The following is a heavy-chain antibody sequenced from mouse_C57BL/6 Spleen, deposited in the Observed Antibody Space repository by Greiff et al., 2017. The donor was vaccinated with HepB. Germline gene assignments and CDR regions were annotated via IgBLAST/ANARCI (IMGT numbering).Heavy chain of an antibody. J-gene: IGHJ3*01. Sequence: VQLQQSDAELVKPGASVKISCKVSGYTFTDHTIHWMKQRPEQGLEWIGYIYPRDGSTKYNEKFKGKATLTADKSSSTAYMQLNSLTSEDSAVYFCASGYGSSYRVVAYWGQGTLVTVSA. V-gene: IGHV1-78*01. CDR1: GYTFTDHT. D-gene: IGHD1-1*01. CDR3: ASGYGSSYRVVAY. CDR2: IYPRDGST.